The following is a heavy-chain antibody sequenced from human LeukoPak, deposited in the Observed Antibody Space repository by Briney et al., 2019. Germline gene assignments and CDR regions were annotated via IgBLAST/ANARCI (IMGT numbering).Heavy chain of an antibody. CDR3: ARERGYSGYDYFIDSPSDS. Sequence: GGSLRLSCAASGFTFSSYEMNWVRQAPGKGLEWVSYIGSSGDTIYYADSVKGRFTISRDNAKNSLYLQMNSLRAEDTAVYYCARERGYSGYDYFIDSPSDSRGQGTLVTVSS. J-gene: IGHJ4*02. V-gene: IGHV3-48*03. D-gene: IGHD5-12*01. CDR1: GFTFSSYE. CDR2: IGSSGDTI.